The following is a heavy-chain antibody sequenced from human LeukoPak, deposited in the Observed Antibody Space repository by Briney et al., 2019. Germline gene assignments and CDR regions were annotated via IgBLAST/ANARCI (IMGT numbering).Heavy chain of an antibody. CDR1: GGTFSSYA. Sequence: ASVKVSCKASGGTFSSYAISWVRQAPGQGLEWMGGIIPIFGTANYAQKFQGRVTITADESTGTAYMELSSLRSEDTAVYYCARGNEGIVVVPAAVASGMDVWGKGTTVTVSS. CDR2: IIPIFGTA. J-gene: IGHJ6*04. D-gene: IGHD2-2*01. CDR3: ARGNEGIVVVPAAVASGMDV. V-gene: IGHV1-69*13.